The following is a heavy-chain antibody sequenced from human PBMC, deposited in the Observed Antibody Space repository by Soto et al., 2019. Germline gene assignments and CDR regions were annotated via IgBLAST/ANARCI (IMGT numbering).Heavy chain of an antibody. V-gene: IGHV4-30-4*01. CDR3: ASEAQEYQLPSTFDY. D-gene: IGHD2-2*01. J-gene: IGHJ4*02. CDR2: IYYSGST. CDR1: GGSISSGDYY. Sequence: QVQLQESGSGLVKPSQTLSLTCTVSGGSISSGDYYWSWIRQPPGKGLEWIGYIYYSGSTYYNPSLRSRVTLSVDTSKHQFSLKRSSVTAADTAVYYCASEAQEYQLPSTFDYWGQGTRVTVSS.